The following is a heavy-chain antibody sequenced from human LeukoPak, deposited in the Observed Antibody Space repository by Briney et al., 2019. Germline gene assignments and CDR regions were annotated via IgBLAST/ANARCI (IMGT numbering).Heavy chain of an antibody. J-gene: IGHJ4*02. CDR3: AKGGYSSSWYGDY. Sequence: PGGSLRLSCAASGFTFSSYAMHWVRQAPGKGLEWVAIIWYDGSNKYYADSVKGRFTISRDNSKNTLYLQMNSLRAEDTAVYYCAKGGYSSSWYGDYWGQGTLVTVSS. V-gene: IGHV3-33*06. D-gene: IGHD6-13*01. CDR1: GFTFSSYA. CDR2: IWYDGSNK.